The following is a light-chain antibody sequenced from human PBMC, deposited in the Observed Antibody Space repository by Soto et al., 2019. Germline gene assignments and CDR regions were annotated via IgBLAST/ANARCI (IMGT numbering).Light chain of an antibody. CDR2: WAS. J-gene: IGKJ4*01. CDR3: QQYYGLPLT. V-gene: IGKV4-1*01. Sequence: DIVMTQSPDSLAVSLGERANINCKSSQNLLYNSNNKNYFAWYQQKPGQPPKLLIYWASTRESGVPDRFSGSGSGTDFTLTISSLQAEDVAVYFCQQYYGLPLTFGGGTKVEIK. CDR1: QNLLYNSNNKNY.